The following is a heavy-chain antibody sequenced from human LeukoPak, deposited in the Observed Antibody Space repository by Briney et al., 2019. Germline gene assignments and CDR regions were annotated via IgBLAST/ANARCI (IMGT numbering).Heavy chain of an antibody. J-gene: IGHJ4*02. D-gene: IGHD2-2*02. V-gene: IGHV5-51*01. CDR2: IYPGDSDT. CDR1: GYSFSTYW. Sequence: GESLKISCKGSGYSFSTYWIAWVRQMPGKGLEWMGNIYPGDSDTRYSPSFQGPVTISADKSISTAYLQWSSLKASDTAIYYCARQGCSSSSCYTFDYWGQGTLVTVSS. CDR3: ARQGCSSSSCYTFDY.